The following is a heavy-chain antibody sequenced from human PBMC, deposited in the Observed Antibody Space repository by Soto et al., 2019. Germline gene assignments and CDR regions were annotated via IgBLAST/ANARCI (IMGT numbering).Heavy chain of an antibody. CDR1: GFSLSTYG. J-gene: IGHJ4*02. V-gene: IGHV3-30*18. Sequence: QVQLVESGGGVVQPGGSLRLSCEASGFSLSTYGMHWVRQAPGKGLEWVAVISYDGSNKYHADSVKGRFTISRDNSRNTLNLQMNSLRLDDTAVYYCAKDAPRYSGFDFSQWGQGTLVPVSS. D-gene: IGHD5-12*01. CDR2: ISYDGSNK. CDR3: AKDAPRYSGFDFSQ.